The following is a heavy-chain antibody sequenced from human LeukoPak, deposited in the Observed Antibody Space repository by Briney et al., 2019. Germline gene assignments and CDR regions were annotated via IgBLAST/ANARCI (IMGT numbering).Heavy chain of an antibody. J-gene: IGHJ4*02. CDR2: IKQDGSEK. Sequence: RLGGSLRLSCAASGFTFSSYWMSWVRQAPGKGLEWVANIKQDGSEKYYVDSVKGRFTIPRDNAKNSLYLQMNSLRAEDTAVYYCARGGDYDFWSGYCNYWGQGTLVTVSS. CDR1: GFTFSSYW. V-gene: IGHV3-7*01. D-gene: IGHD3-3*01. CDR3: ARGGDYDFWSGYCNY.